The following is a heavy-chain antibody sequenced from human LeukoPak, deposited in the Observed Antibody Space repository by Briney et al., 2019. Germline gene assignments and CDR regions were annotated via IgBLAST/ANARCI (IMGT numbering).Heavy chain of an antibody. D-gene: IGHD4-23*01. Sequence: GGSLRLSCAASGFTFSSYEMNWVRQAPGKGLEWVSYIRSSGSTIYYADSVKGRFTISRDNAKNSLYLQMNSLRAEDTAVYYCARDFGRWYFDYWGQGTLVTVSS. CDR2: IRSSGSTI. CDR1: GFTFSSYE. V-gene: IGHV3-48*03. CDR3: ARDFGRWYFDY. J-gene: IGHJ4*02.